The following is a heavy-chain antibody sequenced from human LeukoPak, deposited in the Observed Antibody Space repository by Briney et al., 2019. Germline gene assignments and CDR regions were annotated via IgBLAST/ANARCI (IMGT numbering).Heavy chain of an antibody. J-gene: IGHJ4*02. CDR3: ARGGLYCSTTSCFDY. V-gene: IGHV4-61*02. CDR1: GGSIRSGSYY. CDR2: IYSSGSSN. D-gene: IGHD2-2*01. Sequence: SETLSLTCTVSGGSIRSGSYYWSWIRQSAGKGLEWIGRIYSSGSSNNYNPSLKSRVTISVDTSKNQFSLKLSSVTAADTAVYYCARGGLYCSTTSCFDYWGQGTLVTVSS.